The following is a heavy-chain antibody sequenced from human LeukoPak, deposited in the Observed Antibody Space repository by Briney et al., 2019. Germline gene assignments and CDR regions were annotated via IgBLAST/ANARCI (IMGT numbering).Heavy chain of an antibody. D-gene: IGHD2-2*01. CDR1: GFTFKSYA. J-gene: IGHJ5*02. CDR3: AKGSVYQLLPQYNWFDP. CDR2: ISGSGGST. Sequence: GGSLRLPCVASGFTFKSYAMSWVRQAPGKGLEWVSAISGSGGSTYYGDSVKGRFTISRDNSKNTLYLQMNSLRAEDTAVYYCAKGSVYQLLPQYNWFDPSGQGTLVTVSS. V-gene: IGHV3-23*01.